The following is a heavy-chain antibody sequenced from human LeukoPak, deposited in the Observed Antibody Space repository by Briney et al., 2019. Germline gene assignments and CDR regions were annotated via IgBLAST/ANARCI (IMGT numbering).Heavy chain of an antibody. V-gene: IGHV4-61*10. Sequence: ASETLSLTCTVSGGSISSATSYWSWIRQPAGKGLEWIGYIYYSGSTNYNPSLKSRVTISVDTSKNQFSLKLSSVTAADTAVYYCARDGQAGYFDYWGQGTLVTVSS. CDR1: GGSISSATSY. CDR2: IYYSGST. CDR3: ARDGQAGYFDY. J-gene: IGHJ4*02. D-gene: IGHD2-8*01.